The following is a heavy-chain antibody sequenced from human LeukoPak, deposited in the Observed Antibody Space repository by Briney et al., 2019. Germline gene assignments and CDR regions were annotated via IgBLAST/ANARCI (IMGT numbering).Heavy chain of an antibody. CDR2: INHSGSP. CDR1: GDSITSSNW. CDR3: GSRRTAMFGVIKGPIDY. V-gene: IGHV4-4*02. D-gene: IGHD3-3*01. J-gene: IGHJ4*02. Sequence: SETLSLTCAVSGDSITSSNWWSWVRQPPGKGLEWIGEINHSGSPNNNPSLKSRVSISFDTSKNQFSLKLTSVTAADTAVYYCGSRRTAMFGVIKGPIDYWGQGTLVTVSS.